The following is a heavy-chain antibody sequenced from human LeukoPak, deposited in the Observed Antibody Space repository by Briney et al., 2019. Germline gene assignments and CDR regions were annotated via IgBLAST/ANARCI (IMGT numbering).Heavy chain of an antibody. J-gene: IGHJ4*02. D-gene: IGHD3-16*01. CDR2: IYIGGST. CDR1: VFTLSSNY. Sequence: PGGSLRLSCAASVFTLSSNYMSWVRQAPGKGLECVSSIYIGGSTYYADSVKGRFTISRDNQNNTLYLQMHSLRAEDTAVYYCAREISRFGIWGQGTLVTVSS. V-gene: IGHV3-66*01. CDR3: AREISRFGI.